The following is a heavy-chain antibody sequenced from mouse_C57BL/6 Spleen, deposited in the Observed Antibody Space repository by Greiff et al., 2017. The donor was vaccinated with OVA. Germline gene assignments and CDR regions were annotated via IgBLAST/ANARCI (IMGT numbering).Heavy chain of an antibody. D-gene: IGHD4-1*01. V-gene: IGHV1-15*01. CDR1: GYTFTDYE. J-gene: IGHJ1*03. Sequence: QVQLKESGAELVRPGASVTLSCKASGYTFTDYEMHWVKQTPVHGLEWIGAIDPETGGTAYNQKFKGKAILTADKSSSTAYMELRSLTSEDSAVYYCTRDWDVGYFDVWGTGTTVTVSS. CDR2: IDPETGGT. CDR3: TRDWDVGYFDV.